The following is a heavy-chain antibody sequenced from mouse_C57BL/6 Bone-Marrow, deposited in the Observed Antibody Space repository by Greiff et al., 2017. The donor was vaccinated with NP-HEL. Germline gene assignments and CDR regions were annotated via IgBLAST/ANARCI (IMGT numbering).Heavy chain of an antibody. J-gene: IGHJ1*03. CDR1: GFTFSDYY. V-gene: IGHV5-16*01. Sequence: EVQVVESEGGLVQPGSSMKLSCTASGFTFSDYYMAWVRQVPEKGLEWVANINYDGSSTYYLDSLKSRFIISRDNAKNILYLQMSSLKSEDTATYYCARGGRIYYYGSSPYWYFDVWGTGTTVTVSS. CDR3: ARGGRIYYYGSSPYWYFDV. D-gene: IGHD1-1*01. CDR2: INYDGSST.